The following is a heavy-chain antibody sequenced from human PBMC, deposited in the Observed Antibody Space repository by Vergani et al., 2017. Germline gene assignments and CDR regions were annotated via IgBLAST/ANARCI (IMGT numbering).Heavy chain of an antibody. J-gene: IGHJ3*02. Sequence: QVTLKESGPALVKPTQTLTLTCTFSGFSLSTSGMRVSWIRQPPGKALEWLARIDWDDDKFYSTSLKTRLTISKDTSKNQVVLTMTNMDPVYTATYYCARILDLVVPTNDAFDIWGQGTMVTVSS. V-gene: IGHV2-70*04. CDR2: IDWDDDK. CDR1: GFSLSTSGMR. CDR3: ARILDLVVPTNDAFDI. D-gene: IGHD2-2*01.